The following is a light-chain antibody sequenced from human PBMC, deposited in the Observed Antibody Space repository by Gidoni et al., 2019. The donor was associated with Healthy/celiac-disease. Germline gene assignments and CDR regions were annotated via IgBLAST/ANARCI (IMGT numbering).Light chain of an antibody. V-gene: IGKV3-20*01. CDR2: GAS. CDR3: QQYGSSRFT. CDR1: QSVSSSY. Sequence: VLTQSPGTLSLSPGERATLSCRASQSVSSSYLAWYQQKPGQAPRLLIYGASSRATGIPDRFSGSGSGTDFTLTISRLEPEDFAVYYCQQYGSSRFTFGPGTKVDIK. J-gene: IGKJ3*01.